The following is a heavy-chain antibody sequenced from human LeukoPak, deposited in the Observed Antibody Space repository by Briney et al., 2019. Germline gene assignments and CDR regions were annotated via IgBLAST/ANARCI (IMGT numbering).Heavy chain of an antibody. V-gene: IGHV5-51*01. Sequence: GESLKISCKGSGYSFTSYWIGWVRQMPGKGLEWMGIIYPGDSDTRYSPSFQGQVTISADKSTSTAYLQWSSLKASDTAMYYCARPEQWLESAFDIWGQGTMVTVSS. J-gene: IGHJ3*02. CDR1: GYSFTSYW. CDR2: IYPGDSDT. D-gene: IGHD6-19*01. CDR3: ARPEQWLESAFDI.